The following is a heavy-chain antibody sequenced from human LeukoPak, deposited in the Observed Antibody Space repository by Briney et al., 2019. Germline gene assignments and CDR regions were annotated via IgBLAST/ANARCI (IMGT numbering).Heavy chain of an antibody. CDR1: GGSISSYY. CDR2: IYYSGST. CDR3: ARGPPLYGGYYFDY. D-gene: IGHD4-17*01. V-gene: IGHV4-59*01. J-gene: IGHJ4*02. Sequence: SETLSLTCTVSGGSISSYYWSWIRQPPGKGLEWIGYIYYSGSTNYNPSLKSRVTISVDTSKNQFSLKPSSVTAADTAVYYCARGPPLYGGYYFDYWGQGTLVTVSS.